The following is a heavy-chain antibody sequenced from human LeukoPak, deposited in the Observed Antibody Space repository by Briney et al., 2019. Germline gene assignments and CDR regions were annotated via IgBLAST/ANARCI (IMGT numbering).Heavy chain of an antibody. CDR2: IYYSGST. V-gene: IGHV4-61*01. D-gene: IGHD3-16*01. CDR3: ARDYSRYLGGGFDY. J-gene: IGHJ4*02. Sequence: SETLSLTCTVSGGSVSSGSYYWSWIRQPPGRGLEWIGYIYYSGSTNYNPSLKSRVTISVDTSKNQFSLKLSSVTAADTAVYYCARDYSRYLGGGFDYWGQGTLVTVSS. CDR1: GGSVSSGSYY.